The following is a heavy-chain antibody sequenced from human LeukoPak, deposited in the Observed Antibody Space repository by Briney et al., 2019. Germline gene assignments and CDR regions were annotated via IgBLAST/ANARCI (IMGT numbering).Heavy chain of an antibody. CDR1: GYSFTSYW. D-gene: IGHD1-1*01. J-gene: IGHJ3*02. CDR2: IYPGDSDT. Sequence: KDGALLLICCKCSGYSFTSYWSGWVRQMPGKGLEWMGIIYPGDSDTRYSPSFPGQVTISAGKSIRTAYLQWSSLKASDTAMYYCARLRDEGTRGLVGAFDIWGQGTMVTVSS. CDR3: ARLRDEGTRGLVGAFDI. V-gene: IGHV5-51*01.